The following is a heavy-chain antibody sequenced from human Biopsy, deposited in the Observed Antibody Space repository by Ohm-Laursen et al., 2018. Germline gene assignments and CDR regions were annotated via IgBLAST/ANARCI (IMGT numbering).Heavy chain of an antibody. CDR2: FPYNERT. Sequence: SDTLSLTCSVSGPSVKTSGYFWAWIRQPPGKGLEWIGYFPYNERTHYNPSLTSRLAISFDTSNNRISLQLTSVSVADTAVYYCVREPKTGTAEAWYFDLWGRGSPVTVPS. J-gene: IGHJ2*01. V-gene: IGHV4-31*02. D-gene: IGHD3-9*01. CDR3: VREPKTGTAEAWYFDL. CDR1: GPSVKTSGYF.